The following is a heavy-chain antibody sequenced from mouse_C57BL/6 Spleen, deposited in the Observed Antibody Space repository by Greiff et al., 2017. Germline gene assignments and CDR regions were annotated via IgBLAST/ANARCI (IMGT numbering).Heavy chain of an antibody. V-gene: IGHV1-62-2*01. Sequence: VQLQQSGAELVKPGESVKLSCKASGYTFTEYTIHWVKQRSGQGLEWIGWFYPGSGSIKYNEKFKDKATLTADKSSSTVYMELSRLTSEDSAVYFCARHEEGYYGSSYYAMDYWGQGTSVTVSS. CDR1: GYTFTEYT. D-gene: IGHD1-1*01. CDR2: FYPGSGSI. CDR3: ARHEEGYYGSSYYAMDY. J-gene: IGHJ4*01.